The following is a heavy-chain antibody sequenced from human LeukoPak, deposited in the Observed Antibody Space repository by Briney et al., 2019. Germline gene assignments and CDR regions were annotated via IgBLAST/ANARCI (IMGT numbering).Heavy chain of an antibody. V-gene: IGHV4-34*01. Sequence: SETLSLTCAVYGGSSSGYYWSWIRQPPGKGLEWIGEINHSGSTNYNPSLKSRVTISVDTSKNQFSLKLSSVTAADTAVYYCASTAAYGSGSGWGQGTLVTVSS. CDR2: INHSGST. D-gene: IGHD3-10*01. J-gene: IGHJ4*02. CDR3: ASTAAYGSGSG. CDR1: GGSSSGYY.